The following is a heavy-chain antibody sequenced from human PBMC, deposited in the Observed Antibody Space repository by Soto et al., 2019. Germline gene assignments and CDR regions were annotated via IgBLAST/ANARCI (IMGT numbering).Heavy chain of an antibody. D-gene: IGHD2-21*01. CDR1: GCTFSSNW. Sequence: GAAVKVSCKTCGCTFSSNWIHWARRAPGQGLEWMGVIHPIGDTAHYAQKFRGRVTMTTDTSTGTLYMQLNSLTPGDTAVYYCAREHRISSSGAWWLDPWGQGTLVTVSS. V-gene: IGHV1-46*01. J-gene: IGHJ5*02. CDR3: AREHRISSSGAWWLDP. CDR2: IHPIGDTA.